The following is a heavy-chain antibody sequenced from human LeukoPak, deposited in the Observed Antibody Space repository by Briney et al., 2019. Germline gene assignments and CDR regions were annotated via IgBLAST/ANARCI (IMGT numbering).Heavy chain of an antibody. J-gene: IGHJ6*03. CDR1: GITFSSYW. CDR3: VSKGSGSYYYYYYYMDV. V-gene: IGHV3-7*01. D-gene: IGHD3-10*01. Sequence: GGSLRLSCAVSGITFSSYWMSWVRQAPGKGLEWVANIKQDGSEKYYVDSVKGRFTISRDNAKNPLYLQMNSLRAEDTAVYYCVSKGSGSYYYYYYYMDVWGKGTTVTVSS. CDR2: IKQDGSEK.